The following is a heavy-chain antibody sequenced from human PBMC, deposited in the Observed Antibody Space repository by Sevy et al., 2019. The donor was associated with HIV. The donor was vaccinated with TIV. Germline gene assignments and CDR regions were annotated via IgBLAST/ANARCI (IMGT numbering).Heavy chain of an antibody. D-gene: IGHD3-22*01. CDR1: GGSFSRYY. V-gene: IGHV4-34*01. CDR2: INHSGST. CDR3: AGFDSSGYYFDY. J-gene: IGHJ4*02. Sequence: SETLSLTCAVYGGSFSRYYWIWIRQSPGKGLEWIGEINHSGSTNYNPSLKSRVTISVDTSKNQFSLKLSSVTAADTAVYYCAGFDSSGYYFDYWGQGTLVTVSS.